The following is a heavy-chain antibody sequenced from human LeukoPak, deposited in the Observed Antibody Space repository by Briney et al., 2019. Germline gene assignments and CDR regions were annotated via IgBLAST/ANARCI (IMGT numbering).Heavy chain of an antibody. Sequence: GRSLRLSCAASGFTFSNYGMHWVRQAPGKGLEWVAVIWYDGSDKYHADSVKGRFTVSRDNSKNTLYLQMNSLRAEDTAVYYCARNDYAKYYFDYWGQGTLVTVSS. V-gene: IGHV3-33*01. CDR3: ARNDYAKYYFDY. J-gene: IGHJ4*02. CDR2: IWYDGSDK. D-gene: IGHD2-2*01. CDR1: GFTFSNYG.